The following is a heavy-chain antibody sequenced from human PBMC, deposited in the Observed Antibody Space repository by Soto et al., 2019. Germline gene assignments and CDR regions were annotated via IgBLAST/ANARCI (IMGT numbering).Heavy chain of an antibody. D-gene: IGHD3-22*01. CDR3: ARLSYFDSGAYFLNWYFDL. CDR1: GGSLSSYY. CDR2: IYYSGSN. Sequence: QVQLQESGPGLVKPSETLSLTCTVSGGSLSSYYWSWIRQPPGKGLEWIGYIYYSGSNNYKSSLKSRVTISVDTSKNHFSLQLSSVTAADTAVYYCARLSYFDSGAYFLNWYFDLWGRGTLVTVSS. J-gene: IGHJ2*01. V-gene: IGHV4-59*01.